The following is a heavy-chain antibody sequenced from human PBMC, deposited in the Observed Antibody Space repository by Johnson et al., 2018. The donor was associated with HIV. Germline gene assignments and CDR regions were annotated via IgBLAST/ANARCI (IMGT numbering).Heavy chain of an antibody. J-gene: IGHJ3*02. CDR3: ASPRAVAGGGAFDI. V-gene: IGHV3-13*01. Sequence: SYDMHWVRQATGKGLEWVSAIGTAGDTYYADSVKGRFTISRDNSKNTLYLQMNSLRAEDTAVYYCASPRAVAGGGAFDIWGQGTMVTVSS. D-gene: IGHD6-19*01. CDR1: SYD. CDR2: IGTAGDT.